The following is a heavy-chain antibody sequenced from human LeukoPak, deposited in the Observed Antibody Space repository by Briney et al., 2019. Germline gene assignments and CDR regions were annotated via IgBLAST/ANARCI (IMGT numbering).Heavy chain of an antibody. V-gene: IGHV1-69*05. CDR2: IIPIFGTA. D-gene: IGHD6-13*01. Sequence: SVKVSCEASGGTFSSYAISWVRQAPGQGLEWMGGIIPIFGTANYAQKFQGRVTITTDESTSTAYMELSSLRSEDTAVYYCARSQLIPDYYYYYYMDVWGKGTTVTVSS. J-gene: IGHJ6*03. CDR3: ARSQLIPDYYYYYYMDV. CDR1: GGTFSSYA.